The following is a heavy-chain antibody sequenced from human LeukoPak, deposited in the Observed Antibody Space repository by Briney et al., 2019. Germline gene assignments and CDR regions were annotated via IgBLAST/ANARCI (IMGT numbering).Heavy chain of an antibody. V-gene: IGHV4-39*07. D-gene: IGHD1-26*01. J-gene: IGHJ3*02. CDR2: IYYSGST. CDR3: ARVEVGATDDAFDI. Sequence: SETLSLTCTVSGGSISSSSYYWGWIRQPPGKGLEWIGSIYYSGSTYYNPSLKSRVTISVDTSKNQFSLKLSSVTAADTAVYYCARVEVGATDDAFDIWGQGTMVTVSS. CDR1: GGSISSSSYY.